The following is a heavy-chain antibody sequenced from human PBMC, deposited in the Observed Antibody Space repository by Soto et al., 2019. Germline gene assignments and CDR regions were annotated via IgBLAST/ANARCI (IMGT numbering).Heavy chain of an antibody. CDR1: GFTFSSYG. CDR2: ISYDGSNK. D-gene: IGHD1-26*01. Sequence: QVQLVESGGGVVQPGRSLRLSCAASGFTFSSYGMHWVRQAPGKGLEWVAVISYDGSNKYYADSVKGRFTISRDNSKNTLYLQMNSLRAEDTAVYYCAKEARMGAITGWFDPWGQGTLVTVSS. CDR3: AKEARMGAITGWFDP. J-gene: IGHJ5*02. V-gene: IGHV3-30*18.